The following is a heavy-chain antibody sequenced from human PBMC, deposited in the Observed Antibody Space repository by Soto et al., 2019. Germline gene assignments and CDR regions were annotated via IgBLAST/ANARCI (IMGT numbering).Heavy chain of an antibody. CDR2: IIPIFGTA. CDR1: GGTFSSYA. J-gene: IGHJ4*02. CDR3: ARINEPYYDS. Sequence: SVKVSCKAPGGTFSSYAISWVRQAPGQGLEWMGGIIPIFGTANYAQKFQGRVTITADESTSTAYMELSSLRSEDTAVYYCARINEPYYDSWGQGTLVTVSS. V-gene: IGHV1-69*13.